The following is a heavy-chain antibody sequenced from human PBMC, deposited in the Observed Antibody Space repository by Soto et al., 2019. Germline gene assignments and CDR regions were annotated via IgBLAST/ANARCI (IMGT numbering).Heavy chain of an antibody. V-gene: IGHV3-20*04. D-gene: IGHD5-12*01. J-gene: IGHJ3*02. CDR1: GFTFDDYG. CDR3: ARVPPGGYSGYDSAFDI. CDR2: INWNGGST. Sequence: GGSLRLSCAASGFTFDDYGMSWVRQAPGKGLEWVSGINWNGGSTGYADSVKGRITISRDNAKNSQYQQMNRLRAEDTALYYCARVPPGGYSGYDSAFDIWGQGTMVTVSS.